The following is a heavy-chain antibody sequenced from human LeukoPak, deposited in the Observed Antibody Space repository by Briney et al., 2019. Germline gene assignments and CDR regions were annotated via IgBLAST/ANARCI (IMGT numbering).Heavy chain of an antibody. V-gene: IGHV4-34*01. CDR1: GGSFSGYY. CDR3: ARGLSYLIPSYHYYGMDV. J-gene: IGHJ6*02. D-gene: IGHD3-10*01. CDR2: INHSGST. Sequence: SETLSHTCAVYGGSFSGYYWSWIRQPPGKGLDWIGEINHSGSTNYNPSLKSRVTISVDTSKDQFSLKLSSVTAADTAVYYCARGLSYLIPSYHYYGMDVWGQGTTVTVSS.